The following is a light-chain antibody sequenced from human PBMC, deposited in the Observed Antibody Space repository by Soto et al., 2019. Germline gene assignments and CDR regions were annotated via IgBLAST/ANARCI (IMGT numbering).Light chain of an antibody. CDR2: HVR. CDR1: SSDVGAYSY. Sequence: QSALTQPASVSGSPGQSITISCTGTSSDVGAYSYVSWYQQHPGKAPKLIVYHVRNRPSGVSNRFSGYKSGNTAPLVISGLQAEDEADYYCSSLTPSSTWVFGGGTKLTVL. J-gene: IGLJ3*02. CDR3: SSLTPSSTWV. V-gene: IGLV2-14*03.